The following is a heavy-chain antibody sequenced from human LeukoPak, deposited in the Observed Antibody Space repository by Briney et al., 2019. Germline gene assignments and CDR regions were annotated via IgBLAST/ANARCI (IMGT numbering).Heavy chain of an antibody. CDR1: GVSISTSTYY. J-gene: IGHJ4*02. Sequence: SETLSLTCTVSGVSISTSTYYWAWHRPPPGKGLEWIVCMFYRRSNYYNGSLKSRVTISVDTSKNQFSLNLSYVTASDTAIFDCARQGGWGGAASRIEYWGQGTLVTVSS. CDR2: MFYRRSN. D-gene: IGHD1-26*01. V-gene: IGHV4-39*01. CDR3: ARQGGWGGAASRIEY.